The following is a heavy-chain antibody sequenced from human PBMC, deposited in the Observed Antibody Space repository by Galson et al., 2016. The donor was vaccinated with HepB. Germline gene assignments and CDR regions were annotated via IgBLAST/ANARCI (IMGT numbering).Heavy chain of an antibody. J-gene: IGHJ4*02. V-gene: IGHV2-70*11. CDR1: GFSLSTSGMC. CDR3: VRTKNWGRGNYFDY. D-gene: IGHD7-27*01. CDR2: IDWDDDK. Sequence: PALVKPTQTFTLTCTFSGFSLSTSGMCVSWIRQPPGKALEWLARIDWDDDKYYSTSLNTRLTISKDTSKNQVVLTMTNMDPVDTATYYCVRTKNWGRGNYFDYWGQGTLVTRSA.